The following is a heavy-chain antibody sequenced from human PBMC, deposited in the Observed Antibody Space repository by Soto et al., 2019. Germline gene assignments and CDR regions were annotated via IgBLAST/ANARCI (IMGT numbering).Heavy chain of an antibody. CDR3: ARVSGSRRMYDLDY. CDR1: GFTFSSYS. Sequence: EVQLVESGGGLVKPGGSLRLSCAASGFTFSSYSMNWVRQAPGKGLEWVSSISSSSSYIYYADSVKGRFTISRDNAKNSRYLQMNSLRAEDTAVYYCARVSGSRRMYDLDYWGQGTLVTVSS. V-gene: IGHV3-21*01. CDR2: ISSSSSYI. J-gene: IGHJ4*02. D-gene: IGHD2-15*01.